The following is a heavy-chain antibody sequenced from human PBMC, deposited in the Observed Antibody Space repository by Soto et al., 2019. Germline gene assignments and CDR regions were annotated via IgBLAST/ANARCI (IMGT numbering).Heavy chain of an antibody. Sequence: EVQLLESGGGLVQPGGSLRLSCAASGFTFSMYVMNWVRQAPGKGLEWVSGVSATGAATYYADSVKGRFTISRDKSKNTLYLQINSLRVEDTALYYCAKDYGGNPNRDAFDIWGQGTRVTVSS. CDR3: AKDYGGNPNRDAFDI. V-gene: IGHV3-23*01. D-gene: IGHD4-17*01. CDR2: VSATGAAT. CDR1: GFTFSMYV. J-gene: IGHJ3*02.